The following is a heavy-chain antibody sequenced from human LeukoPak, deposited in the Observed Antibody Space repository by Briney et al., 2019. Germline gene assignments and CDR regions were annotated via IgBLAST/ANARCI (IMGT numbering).Heavy chain of an antibody. J-gene: IGHJ6*03. CDR2: IYYSGST. Sequence: SETLSLTCTVSGGSISSSSYYWGWIRQSPGKGLEWIGSIYYSGSTYYNPSLKSRVTISVDTSKNQFSLKLSSVTAADTAVYYCARHGHYDFWRELYYYYYYMDVWGKGTTVTVSS. D-gene: IGHD3-3*01. V-gene: IGHV4-39*01. CDR3: ARHGHYDFWRELYYYYYYMDV. CDR1: GGSISSSSYY.